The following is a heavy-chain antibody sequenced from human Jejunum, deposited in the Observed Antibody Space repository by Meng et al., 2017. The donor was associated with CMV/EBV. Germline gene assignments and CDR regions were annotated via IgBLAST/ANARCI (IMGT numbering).Heavy chain of an antibody. V-gene: IGHV1-2*06. CDR1: GYTFNDYY. Sequence: QVQLVQSGAEVKKPGASVKVSCKTSGYTFNDYYIHWVRQAPGQGLEYMGRINPSSGNTDYEPKFQDSVTMTRDTSIRTAYIELSSLRSDDTAVYYCARDPQSEFYFDSWGQGTLVTVSS. J-gene: IGHJ4*02. CDR3: ARDPQSEFYFDS. CDR2: INPSSGNT.